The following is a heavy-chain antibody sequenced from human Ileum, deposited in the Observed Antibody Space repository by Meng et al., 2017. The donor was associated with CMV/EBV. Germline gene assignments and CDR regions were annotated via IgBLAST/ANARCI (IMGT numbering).Heavy chain of an antibody. V-gene: IGHV1-2*02. Sequence: ASVKVSCKASGYTFTGYYMHWVRQAPGQGLEWMGWINPNSGGTNYVQKFQGRVTMTRDTSISTAYMELSRLRSDDTAVYYCARVGFLPKYYFDYWGQGTLVTVSS. CDR2: INPNSGGT. D-gene: IGHD3-3*01. CDR3: ARVGFLPKYYFDY. CDR1: GYTFTGYY. J-gene: IGHJ4*02.